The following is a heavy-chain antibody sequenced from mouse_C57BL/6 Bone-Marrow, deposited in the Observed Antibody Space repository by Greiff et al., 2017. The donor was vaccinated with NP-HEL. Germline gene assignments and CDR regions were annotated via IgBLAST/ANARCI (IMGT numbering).Heavy chain of an antibody. Sequence: EVKVVESGGGLVQPGGSLKLSCAASGFTFSDYGMAWVRQAPRKGPEWVAFISNLAYSIYYADTVTGRFTISRENAKNTLYLEMSSLRSEDTAMYYCARRYYGSSYAMDYWGQGTSVTFSS. J-gene: IGHJ4*01. CDR3: ARRYYGSSYAMDY. D-gene: IGHD1-1*01. CDR1: GFTFSDYG. V-gene: IGHV5-15*01. CDR2: ISNLAYSI.